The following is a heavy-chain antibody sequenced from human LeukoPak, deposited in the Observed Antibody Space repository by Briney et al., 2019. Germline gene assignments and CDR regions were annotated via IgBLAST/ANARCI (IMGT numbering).Heavy chain of an antibody. CDR1: GYTFTGYY. V-gene: IGHV1-2*02. CDR2: INPNSGGT. D-gene: IGHD6-13*01. J-gene: IGHJ5*02. CDR3: ARDYVEARAAAFDP. Sequence: GASVKVSCKASGYTFTGYYMHWVRQAPGQGLEWMGWINPNSGGTNYAQKFQGRVTMTRDTSISTVYMELSRLRSDDTAVYYCARDYVEARAAAFDPWGQGTLVTVSS.